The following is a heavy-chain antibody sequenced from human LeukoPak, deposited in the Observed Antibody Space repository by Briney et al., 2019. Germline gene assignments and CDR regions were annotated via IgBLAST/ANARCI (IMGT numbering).Heavy chain of an antibody. D-gene: IGHD2-2*02. J-gene: IGHJ4*02. Sequence: GGSLRLSCAASGFTFSSYAMSWVRQAPGKGLEWVSAISGSGGSTYYADSVKGRFTISRDNSKNTLYLQMNSLRAEDTAVYYSAKEGDIVVVPAAIEGIYWGQGTLVTVSS. CDR3: AKEGDIVVVPAAIEGIY. CDR2: ISGSGGST. V-gene: IGHV3-23*01. CDR1: GFTFSSYA.